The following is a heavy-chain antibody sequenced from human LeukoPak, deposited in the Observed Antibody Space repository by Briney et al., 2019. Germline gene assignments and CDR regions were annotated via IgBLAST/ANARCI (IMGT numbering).Heavy chain of an antibody. V-gene: IGHV4-38-2*02. Sequence: SETLSLTCTVSGYSISTGYYWDWIRQPPGKGLEWIGRIYTSGSTNYNPSLKSRVTISVDTSKNQFSLKLSSVTAADTAVYYCAGNYYGSGSYYSEDRYWGQGTLVTVSS. CDR1: GYSISTGYY. D-gene: IGHD3-10*01. CDR3: AGNYYGSGSYYSEDRY. J-gene: IGHJ4*02. CDR2: IYTSGST.